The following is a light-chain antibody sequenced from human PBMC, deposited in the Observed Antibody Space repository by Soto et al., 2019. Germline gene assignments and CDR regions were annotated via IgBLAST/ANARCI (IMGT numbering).Light chain of an antibody. Sequence: ETLLTQSPGTLSLSPGARATLSCRSMQTVTSSYLAWYQQKPGQAPRLLIYDASNRATGIPARFSGSGSGTDFTLTISSLEPEDFAVYYCQQHSNWPPITFGQGTRLEIK. J-gene: IGKJ5*01. V-gene: IGKV3-11*01. CDR3: QQHSNWPPIT. CDR1: QTVTSSY. CDR2: DAS.